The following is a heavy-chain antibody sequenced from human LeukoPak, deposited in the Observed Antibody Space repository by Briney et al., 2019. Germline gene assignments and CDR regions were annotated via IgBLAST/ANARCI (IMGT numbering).Heavy chain of an antibody. CDR3: AKDMGDGHSYRGMSHY. V-gene: IGHV3-30*18. CDR1: GFTFRSYG. CDR2: ISDDGSNI. J-gene: IGHJ4*02. D-gene: IGHD5-24*01. Sequence: GGSLRLSCAASGFTFRSYGMHWVRQAPGTGLEWVAVISDDGSNIRYADYVKGRLTISRDNSKNTLYLRVNSLTAEDTAVYYCAKDMGDGHSYRGMSHYWGQGTLVTVSS.